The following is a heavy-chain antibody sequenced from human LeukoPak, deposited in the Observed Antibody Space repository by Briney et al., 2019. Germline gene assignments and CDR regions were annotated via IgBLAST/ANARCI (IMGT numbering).Heavy chain of an antibody. D-gene: IGHD3-10*01. Sequence: GGSLRLSCAASGFTFSNYWMSWVRQAPGKGLEWVANIKQDGSEKNYVDSVKGRFTISRDNAKNSLYLQMNSLRAEDTAVYYCAREPIRGVTANWFDPWGQGTLVTVSS. J-gene: IGHJ5*02. V-gene: IGHV3-7*01. CDR2: IKQDGSEK. CDR3: AREPIRGVTANWFDP. CDR1: GFTFSNYW.